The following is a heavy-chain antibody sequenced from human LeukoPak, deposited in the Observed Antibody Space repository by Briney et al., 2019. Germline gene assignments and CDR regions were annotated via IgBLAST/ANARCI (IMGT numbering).Heavy chain of an antibody. CDR3: ARVRGYSYGSDAFDI. D-gene: IGHD5-18*01. V-gene: IGHV4-59*01. Sequence: SETLSLTCTVSGGSISSYYWSWIRQPPGKGLQWVGYIYYSGSTNYNPSLKSRVTISVDTSKNQFSLKLSSVTAADTAVFYCARVRGYSYGSDAFDIWGQGTMVTVSS. CDR2: IYYSGST. CDR1: GGSISSYY. J-gene: IGHJ3*02.